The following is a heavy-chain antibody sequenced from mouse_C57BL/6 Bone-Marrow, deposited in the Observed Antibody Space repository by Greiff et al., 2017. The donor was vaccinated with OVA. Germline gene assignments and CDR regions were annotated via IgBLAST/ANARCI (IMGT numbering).Heavy chain of an antibody. CDR3: ARAGYYGYDYAMDY. V-gene: IGHV1-72*01. J-gene: IGHJ4*01. CDR1: GYTFTSYW. CDR2: IDPNSGGT. D-gene: IGHD2-2*01. Sequence: VQLQQPGAELVKHGASVKLSCKASGYTFTSYWMHWVKQRPGRGLEWIGRIDPNSGGTTSNEKFQSKATLPVDKPSSTAYMQLSSLTSEDSAVDYCARAGYYGYDYAMDYWGQGTSVTVSS.